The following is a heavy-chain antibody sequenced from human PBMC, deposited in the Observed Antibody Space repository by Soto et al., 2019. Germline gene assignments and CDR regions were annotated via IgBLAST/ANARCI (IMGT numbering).Heavy chain of an antibody. D-gene: IGHD6-19*01. Sequence: QVQLVQSGAEVKKPGASVKVSCKASGYTFTSYAMHWVRQAPGQRLEWMGWINAGNGNTKYSQKFQGRVTITRDTSASTAYMELSSLRSEDTAVYYCAGGRSSSGSRDRFDYWGQGTLVTVSS. V-gene: IGHV1-3*01. J-gene: IGHJ4*02. CDR2: INAGNGNT. CDR3: AGGRSSSGSRDRFDY. CDR1: GYTFTSYA.